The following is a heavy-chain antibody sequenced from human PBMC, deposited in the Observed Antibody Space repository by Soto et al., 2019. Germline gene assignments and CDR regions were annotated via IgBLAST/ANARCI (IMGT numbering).Heavy chain of an antibody. V-gene: IGHV4-59*01. Sequence: QVQLQDSGPGLVKPSETLSLTCTVSGGSISSYYWSWIRQPPGKGLEWIGYIYYSGSTNYNPSLKSRVTISVDTSKNQFSLKLSSVTAADTAVYYCARPHGGSSGWDNWFDPWGQGTLVTVSS. CDR3: ARPHGGSSGWDNWFDP. D-gene: IGHD6-25*01. CDR2: IYYSGST. CDR1: GGSISSYY. J-gene: IGHJ5*02.